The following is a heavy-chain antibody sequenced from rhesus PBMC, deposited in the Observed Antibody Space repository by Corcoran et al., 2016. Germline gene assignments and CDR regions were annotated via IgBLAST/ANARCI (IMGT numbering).Heavy chain of an antibody. Sequence: QVQLVQSGAEVKKTGSSVKVSCKASGYTFTDYYMHWVRQAPRQGLEWMGWINPYNGNTKYAQKFQGRVTMTRDTSTSTAYMALSRLRSEDTAVYYCARDSPYRDKYFDLWGPGTPITISS. J-gene: IGHJ2*01. CDR1: GYTFTDYY. V-gene: IGHV1S2*01. D-gene: IGHD4-23*01. CDR2: INPYNGNT. CDR3: ARDSPYRDKYFDL.